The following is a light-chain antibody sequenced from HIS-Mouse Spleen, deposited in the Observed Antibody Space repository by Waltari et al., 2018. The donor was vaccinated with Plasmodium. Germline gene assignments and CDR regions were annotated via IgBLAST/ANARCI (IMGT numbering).Light chain of an antibody. J-gene: IGKJ1*01. CDR2: AAS. Sequence: DIQMTQSPSSLSASVGDRLTITCRASQSISNYLNWYQQKPGKAPKFLIYAASTLQSGVPSRFSGSGAGTEFTLTSSSWQSEDVAIYYCQKSYSTGPLGQGTKVAIK. CDR1: QSISNY. V-gene: IGKV1-39*01. CDR3: QKSYSTGP.